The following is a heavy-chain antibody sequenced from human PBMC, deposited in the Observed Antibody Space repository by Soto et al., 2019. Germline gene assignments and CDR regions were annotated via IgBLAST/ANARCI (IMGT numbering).Heavy chain of an antibody. CDR1: GFTFSSYG. J-gene: IGHJ4*02. V-gene: IGHV3-30*18. CDR2: ISYDGSNK. Sequence: QVQLVESGGGVVQPGRSLRLSCAASGFTFSSYGMHWVRQAPGKGLEWVAVISYDGSNKYYADSVKGRFTISRDNSKNTLYLQMNSLRAEDTAVYYCAKDSYDILTGYQMPDYRGQGTLVTVSS. D-gene: IGHD3-9*01. CDR3: AKDSYDILTGYQMPDY.